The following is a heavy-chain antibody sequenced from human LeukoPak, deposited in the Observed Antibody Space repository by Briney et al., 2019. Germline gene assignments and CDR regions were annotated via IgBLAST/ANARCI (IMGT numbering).Heavy chain of an antibody. V-gene: IGHV3-48*01. J-gene: IGHJ4*02. D-gene: IGHD4-11*01. CDR2: ISSSSSTI. CDR3: ARDGHWEVTRGHYFDY. Sequence: GGSLRLSCAASGFTFSSYSMNWVRQAPGKGLEWVSYISSSSSTIYYADSVKGRFTISRDNAKNSLYLQMNSLRAEDTAVYYCARDGHWEVTRGHYFDYWGQGTLVTVSS. CDR1: GFTFSSYS.